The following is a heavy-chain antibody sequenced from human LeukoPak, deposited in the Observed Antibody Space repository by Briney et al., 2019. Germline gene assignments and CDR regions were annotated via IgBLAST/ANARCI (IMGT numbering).Heavy chain of an antibody. D-gene: IGHD6-6*01. V-gene: IGHV3-30-3*01. Sequence: GGSLRLSCAASGFTFSSYAMHWVRQAPGKGLEWVAVISYDGSNKYYADSVKGRFTISRDNSKNTPYLQMNSLRAEDTAVYYCARDGSSSYYFDYWGQGTLVTVSS. CDR2: ISYDGSNK. CDR3: ARDGSSSYYFDY. J-gene: IGHJ4*02. CDR1: GFTFSSYA.